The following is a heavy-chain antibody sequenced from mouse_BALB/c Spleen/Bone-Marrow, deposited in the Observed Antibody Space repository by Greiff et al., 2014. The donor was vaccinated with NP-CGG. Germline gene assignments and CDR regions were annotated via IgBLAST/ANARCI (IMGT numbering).Heavy chain of an antibody. CDR1: GFTFSSYG. CDR3: ARRGGEKDYFDY. CDR2: ITSGGRYT. V-gene: IGHV5-6*01. J-gene: IGHJ2*01. Sequence: EVQGVESGEDLVKSGGSLKLSCAASGFTFSSYGMSWVRQTPDKRLEWAATITSGGRYTYYPDSVKGRFSISRDNAKNTLYLQMSSLKSEDTAMYYCARRGGEKDYFDYWGQGTTLTVSS.